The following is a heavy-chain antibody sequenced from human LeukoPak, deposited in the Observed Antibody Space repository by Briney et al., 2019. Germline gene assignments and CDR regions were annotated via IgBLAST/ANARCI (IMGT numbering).Heavy chain of an antibody. CDR3: AKDLDWNYVGYYGMDV. V-gene: IGHV3-30-3*01. Sequence: GGSLRLSCAASGFTFSSYAMHWVRQAPGKGLEWVAVISYDGSNKYYADSVKGRFTISRDNSKNTLYLQMNSLRAEDTAVYYCAKDLDWNYVGYYGMDVWGQGTTVTVSS. J-gene: IGHJ6*02. D-gene: IGHD1-7*01. CDR2: ISYDGSNK. CDR1: GFTFSSYA.